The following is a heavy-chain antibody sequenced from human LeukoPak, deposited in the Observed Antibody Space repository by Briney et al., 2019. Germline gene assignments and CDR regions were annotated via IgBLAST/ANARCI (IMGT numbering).Heavy chain of an antibody. Sequence: SETLSLTCAVYGGSFSGYYWSWIRQPPGKGLEWIGEINRSGSTNYNPSLKSRVTISVDTSKNQFSLKLSSVTAADTAVHYCARKAARGYCSSTSCYSAVYYYYYGMDVWGQGTTVTISS. CDR2: INRSGST. CDR3: ARKAARGYCSSTSCYSAVYYYYYGMDV. D-gene: IGHD2-2*01. CDR1: GGSFSGYY. V-gene: IGHV4-34*01. J-gene: IGHJ6*02.